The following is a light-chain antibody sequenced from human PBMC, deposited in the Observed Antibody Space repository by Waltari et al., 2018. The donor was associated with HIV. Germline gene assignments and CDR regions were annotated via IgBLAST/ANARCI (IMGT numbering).Light chain of an antibody. Sequence: QSALTQPASVSGSPGQSITISSPGTSSDIGGYDYGSWYQQHPGKAPHLMIYGVSSRPSGVSNRFSGSRSGNTASLTISGLQAEDEADYYCSAYTSSSTLAVFGGGTKLTVL. V-gene: IGLV2-14*01. J-gene: IGLJ2*01. CDR2: GVS. CDR1: SSDIGGYDY. CDR3: SAYTSSSTLAV.